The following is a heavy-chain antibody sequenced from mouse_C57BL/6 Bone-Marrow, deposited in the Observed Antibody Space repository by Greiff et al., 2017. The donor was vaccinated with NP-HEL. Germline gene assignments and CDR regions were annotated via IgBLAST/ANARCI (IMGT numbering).Heavy chain of an antibody. CDR3: ARLDTTVVAPYFDY. Sequence: QVQLQQPGAELVRPGSSVKLSRKASGYTFTSYWMHWVKQRPIQGLEWIGNIDPSDSETHYNQKFKDKATLTVDKSSSTAYMQLSSLTSEDSAVYYCARLDTTVVAPYFDYWGQGTTLTVSS. V-gene: IGHV1-52*01. CDR1: GYTFTSYW. D-gene: IGHD1-1*01. J-gene: IGHJ2*01. CDR2: IDPSDSET.